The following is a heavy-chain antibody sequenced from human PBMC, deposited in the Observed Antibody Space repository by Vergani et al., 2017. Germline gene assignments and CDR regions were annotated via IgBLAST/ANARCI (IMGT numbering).Heavy chain of an antibody. D-gene: IGHD3-10*01. CDR1: GASVSSSVSSSGYS. CDR2: IYHSGNT. J-gene: IGHJ4*02. Sequence: QVRLQESGPGLVKPSETLSLTCTVSGASVSSSVSSSGYSWGWLRQPPGKGLEWIGEIYHSGNTNYNPSLKSRVTISVDKSKNQFSLKLISVTAADTAVYYCARDRGLDGDYHFDYWGQGILVTVSS. CDR3: ARDRGLDGDYHFDY. V-gene: IGHV4-39*07.